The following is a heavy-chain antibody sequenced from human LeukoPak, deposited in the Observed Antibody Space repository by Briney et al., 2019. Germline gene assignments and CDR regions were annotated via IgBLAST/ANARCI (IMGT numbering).Heavy chain of an antibody. CDR2: INPSGGST. CDR1: GYTFTSYY. Sequence: ASVKVSCKASGYTFTSYYMHWVRQAPGQGLEWMGIINPSGGSTSYAQKFQGRVTMTRDTSKNQFSLKLSSVTAADTAVYYCATVVPATGYYFVYWGQGTLVTVSS. V-gene: IGHV1-46*01. CDR3: ATVVPATGYYFVY. J-gene: IGHJ4*02. D-gene: IGHD2-2*01.